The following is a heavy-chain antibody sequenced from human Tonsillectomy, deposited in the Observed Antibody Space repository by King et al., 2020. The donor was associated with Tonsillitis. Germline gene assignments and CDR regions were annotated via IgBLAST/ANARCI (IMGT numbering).Heavy chain of an antibody. CDR2: ISYDGNNK. CDR3: ARDLGNGDAFDI. D-gene: IGHD7-27*01. Sequence: QLVQSGGGVVQPGRSLRLSCAVSGFIFSSYAMHWVRQAPGKGLEWVAVISYDGNNKYYADSVKGRFTISRDNSKNTLYLQMNSLRAGDTSVYYCARDLGNGDAFDIWGQGTMVTVSS. CDR1: GFIFSSYA. V-gene: IGHV3-30-3*01. J-gene: IGHJ3*02.